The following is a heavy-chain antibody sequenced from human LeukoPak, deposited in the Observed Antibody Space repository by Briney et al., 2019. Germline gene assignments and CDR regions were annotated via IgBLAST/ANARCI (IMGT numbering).Heavy chain of an antibody. CDR3: VRDGDDSNFDY. CDR1: GFTFSSHW. J-gene: IGHJ4*02. D-gene: IGHD5-24*01. CDR2: VKGDGTFT. V-gene: IGHV3-74*01. Sequence: PGGSLRLSCAASGFTFSSHWMHWVRQAPGKGLVWVSRVKGDGTFTNYADSVYGRFTISRDNAKNMLYLHMHSLRAEDTAVYYCVRDGDDSNFDYWGQGNLVTVSS.